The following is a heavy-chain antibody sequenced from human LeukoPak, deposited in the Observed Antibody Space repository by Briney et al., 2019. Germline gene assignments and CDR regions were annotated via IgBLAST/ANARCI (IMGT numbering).Heavy chain of an antibody. Sequence: SETLSLICTVSGGSFSSGSYYWSWVRQPPGKGLEWLGYIYYSGSTNYNPSLKSRVTISVDTSKNQFSLKLSSVTAADTAVYYCARDMTPIDAFDIWGPGTLVTVSS. CDR3: ARDMTPIDAFDI. CDR2: IYYSGST. J-gene: IGHJ3*02. CDR1: GGSFSSGSYY. V-gene: IGHV4-61*01.